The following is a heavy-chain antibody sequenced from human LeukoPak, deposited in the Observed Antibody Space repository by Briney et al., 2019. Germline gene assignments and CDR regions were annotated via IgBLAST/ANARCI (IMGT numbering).Heavy chain of an antibody. CDR2: INAGNGNT. D-gene: IGHD3-22*01. Sequence: ASVKVSCKASGCTFTSYAMHWVRQAPRQRLEWMGWINAGNGNTKYSQKFQGRVTITRDTSASTAYMELSSLRSEDTAVYYCARVSRLLRTLDYWGQGTLVTVSS. CDR1: GCTFTSYA. J-gene: IGHJ4*02. V-gene: IGHV1-3*01. CDR3: ARVSRLLRTLDY.